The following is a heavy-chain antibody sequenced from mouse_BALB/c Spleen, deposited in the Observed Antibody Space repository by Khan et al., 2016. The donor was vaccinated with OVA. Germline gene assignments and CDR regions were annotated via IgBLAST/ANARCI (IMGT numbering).Heavy chain of an antibody. CDR3: ARELVTTVVATPFAY. J-gene: IGHJ3*01. CDR2: ISSGGSYT. D-gene: IGHD1-1*01. Sequence: EVELVESGGGLVKPGGSLKLSCAVSGFTFSNYAMSWVHQTPEKRLEWVATISSGGSYTYYPDSVQGRFTISRDNAKNTLYLQMSSLRSEDTAIYNCARELVTTVVATPFAYWGQGTLVTVSA. CDR1: GFTFSNYA. V-gene: IGHV5-9-3*01.